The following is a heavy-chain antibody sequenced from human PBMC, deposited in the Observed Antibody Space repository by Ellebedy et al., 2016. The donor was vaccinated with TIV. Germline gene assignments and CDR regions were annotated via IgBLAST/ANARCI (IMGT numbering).Heavy chain of an antibody. CDR1: GSSISSGYQ. CDR2: INHNGNS. D-gene: IGHD3-22*01. Sequence: SETLSLXCSVSGSSISSGYQWAWIRQPPGKEPEWIGSINHNGNSYYNPPLKSRVTISVDTSKNQFSLKVTSVTAADTAIYYCTRDLNTYDTSGHFSDYWGQGTLVTVSS. V-gene: IGHV4-38-2*02. CDR3: TRDLNTYDTSGHFSDY. J-gene: IGHJ4*02.